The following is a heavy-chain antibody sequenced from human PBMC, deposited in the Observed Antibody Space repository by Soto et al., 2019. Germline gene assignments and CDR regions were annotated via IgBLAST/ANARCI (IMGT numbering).Heavy chain of an antibody. CDR1: GFIFIGYS. V-gene: IGHV3-21*01. D-gene: IGHD5-12*01. CDR3: ARAHDSGYDFVDY. Sequence: GGSLRLSCAASGFIFIGYSMNWVRQTPGKGLEWVSSISSTSTYIYYADSVKGRFTISRDNAKNSLFLQMNSLRAEDTAVYYCARAHDSGYDFVDYWGQGTLVTVSS. CDR2: ISSTSTYI. J-gene: IGHJ4*02.